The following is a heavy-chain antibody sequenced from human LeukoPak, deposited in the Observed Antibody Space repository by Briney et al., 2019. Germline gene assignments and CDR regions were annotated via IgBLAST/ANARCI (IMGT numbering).Heavy chain of an antibody. V-gene: IGHV4-61*02. CDR2: IYTSGST. Sequence: PSQTLSLTCIVSGGSISSGSYYWSWIRQPAGKGLEWIGRIYTSGSTNYNPSLKSRVTISVDASKNQFSLNLSSVTAADTAVYYCARDIVVVPAASPPYYYYYGMDVWGQGTTVTVSS. CDR3: ARDIVVVPAASPPYYYYYGMDV. J-gene: IGHJ6*02. CDR1: GGSISSGSYY. D-gene: IGHD2-2*01.